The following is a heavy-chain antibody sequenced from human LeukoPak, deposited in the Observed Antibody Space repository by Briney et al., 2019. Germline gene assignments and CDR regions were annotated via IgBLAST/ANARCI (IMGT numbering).Heavy chain of an antibody. D-gene: IGHD4/OR15-4a*01. V-gene: IGHV3-74*01. CDR3: ARGGYGAHMG. J-gene: IGHJ4*02. CDR2: INSDGRTT. Sequence: RGSLRLSCAASGFSFSSFWMHWVRQVPGKVLVWVSGINSDGRTTGYADSVKGRFTISRDNAKNTVSLQMNSLRAEDTAVYYCARGGYGAHMGWGQGTLVTVSS. CDR1: GFSFSSFW.